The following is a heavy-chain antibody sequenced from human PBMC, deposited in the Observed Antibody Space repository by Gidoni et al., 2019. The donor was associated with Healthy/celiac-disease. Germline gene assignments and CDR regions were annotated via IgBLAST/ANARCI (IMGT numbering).Heavy chain of an antibody. CDR3: ARVPPTHYYASGSYYNQQRGYNWFDP. D-gene: IGHD3-10*01. CDR1: GGSFSDYY. V-gene: IGHV4-34*01. J-gene: IGHJ5*02. CDR2: INHSGST. Sequence: QVQLQQWGAGLLKPSETLSLTCAVYGGSFSDYYWRWIRQPPGKGLEWIGEINHSGSTNYNPSLKSRVTISVDTSKNQFSLKLSSVTAADTAAYYCARVPPTHYYASGSYYNQQRGYNWFDPWGQGTLVTVSS.